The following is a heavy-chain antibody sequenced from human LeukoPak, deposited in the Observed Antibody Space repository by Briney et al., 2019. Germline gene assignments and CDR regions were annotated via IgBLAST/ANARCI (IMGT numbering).Heavy chain of an antibody. V-gene: IGHV4-38-2*02. J-gene: IGHJ4*02. CDR2: IYHSGST. D-gene: IGHD3-10*01. CDR1: GYSISSGYY. Sequence: PSETLSLTCTVSGYSISSGYYWGWIRQPPGKGLEWIGSIYHSGSTYYNPSLKSRVTISVDTSKNQFSLKLSSVTAADTAVYYCARDDYGSGSYLPYWGQGTLVTVSS. CDR3: ARDDYGSGSYLPY.